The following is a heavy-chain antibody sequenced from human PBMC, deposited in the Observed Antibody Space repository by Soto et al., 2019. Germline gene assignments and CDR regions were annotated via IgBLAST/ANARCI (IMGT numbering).Heavy chain of an antibody. CDR1: GGSISSYY. V-gene: IGHV4-4*07. CDR3: ARSSHYDFYGMDV. J-gene: IGHJ6*02. CDR2: IYTSENT. Sequence: PSETLSLTCTVSGGSISSYYWSWIRQPAGKGLEWIGRIYTSENTNYNPSLESRVTMSVDTSKNQFSLKLFTVTAADTAVYYCARSSHYDFYGMDVWGQGTTVTVSS. D-gene: IGHD3-3*01.